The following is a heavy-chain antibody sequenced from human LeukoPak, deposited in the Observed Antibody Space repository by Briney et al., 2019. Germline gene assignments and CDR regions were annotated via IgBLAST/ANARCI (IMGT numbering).Heavy chain of an antibody. CDR2: IYYSGST. CDR1: GGSISSGGYS. V-gene: IGHV4-31*03. CDR3: ARGYCSSTSCYTAGDYGMDV. J-gene: IGHJ6*02. D-gene: IGHD2-2*02. Sequence: SQTLSLTCTVSGGSISSGGYSWSWIRQHPGKGLEWIGYIYYSGSTYYNPSLKSRVTISVDTSKNQFSLKLSSVTAADTAVYYCARGYCSSTSCYTAGDYGMDVWGQGTTVTVSS.